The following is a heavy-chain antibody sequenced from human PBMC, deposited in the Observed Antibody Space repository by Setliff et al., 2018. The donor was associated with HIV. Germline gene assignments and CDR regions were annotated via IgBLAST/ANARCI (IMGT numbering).Heavy chain of an antibody. CDR1: GYTFTTYG. Sequence: GASVKVSCKASGYTFTTYGINWVRQAPGQGLEWMGWINTNTGTPTYAQCFTGRFIFSLDTSVNTTYLQITSLKAEDTTVYFCARGRKFYDSSGSYPDAFDIWGQGTVVTV. CDR3: ARGRKFYDSSGSYPDAFDI. CDR2: INTNTGTP. D-gene: IGHD3-22*01. J-gene: IGHJ3*02. V-gene: IGHV7-4-1*02.